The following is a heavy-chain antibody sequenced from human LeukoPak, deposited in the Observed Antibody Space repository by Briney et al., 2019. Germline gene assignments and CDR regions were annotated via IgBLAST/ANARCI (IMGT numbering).Heavy chain of an antibody. CDR1: GGSFSGYY. Sequence: ETLSLTCAVYGGSFSGYYWSWVRQAPGKGLEWVSSVSGSGGSTYYADSVKGRFTISRDNSKSTLFLQMNSLRAEDTAVYYCAKSSYYDSSGYYREYYFDYWGQGTLVTVSS. J-gene: IGHJ4*02. D-gene: IGHD3-22*01. CDR2: VSGSGGST. V-gene: IGHV3-23*01. CDR3: AKSSYYDSSGYYREYYFDY.